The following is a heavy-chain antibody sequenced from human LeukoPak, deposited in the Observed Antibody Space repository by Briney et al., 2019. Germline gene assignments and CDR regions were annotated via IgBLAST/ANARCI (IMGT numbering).Heavy chain of an antibody. CDR2: ISGSGGST. Sequence: GGSLRLSCAASGFTFSSYAMSWVRQAPGKGLEWVSAISGSGGSTYYADSVKGRFTISRDNSKNTLYLQMNSLRAEDTAVYYCAKDEDRGYSYGVRFDYWGQGTLVTVSS. V-gene: IGHV3-23*01. CDR3: AKDEDRGYSYGVRFDY. J-gene: IGHJ4*02. CDR1: GFTFSSYA. D-gene: IGHD5-18*01.